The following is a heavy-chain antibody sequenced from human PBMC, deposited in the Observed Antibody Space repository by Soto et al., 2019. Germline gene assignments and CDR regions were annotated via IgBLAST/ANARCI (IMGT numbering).Heavy chain of an antibody. CDR2: IYQSGST. Sequence: SETLSLTCTVSGGSISSRNWWSWLRQSPTKGLEWIREIYQSGSTNYNPSLESRVTISVDKSKNQFSLELTSLTAADTAVYYCAKDRLWGSSDRGAPDDFEVWGQGTKVTVSS. CDR1: GGSISSRNW. CDR3: AKDRLWGSSDRGAPDDFEV. V-gene: IGHV4-4*02. J-gene: IGHJ3*01. D-gene: IGHD6-6*01.